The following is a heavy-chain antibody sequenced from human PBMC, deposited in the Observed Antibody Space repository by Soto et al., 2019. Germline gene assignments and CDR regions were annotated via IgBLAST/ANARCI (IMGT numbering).Heavy chain of an antibody. J-gene: IGHJ4*02. CDR3: AIGGRAAEYDY. CDR2: SNPEEGET. Sequence: QVQVVQSGAGGRQPGASGRLSARFPASTLPDFPIHWVRQAPGNGLEWMGGSNPEEGETIFAQKFQGRVTMTEDTSTDIVYLELSSLRSEDTAIYYCAIGGRAAEYDYWGQGTLVTVSS. V-gene: IGHV1-24*01. D-gene: IGHD2-15*01. CDR1: ASTLPDFP.